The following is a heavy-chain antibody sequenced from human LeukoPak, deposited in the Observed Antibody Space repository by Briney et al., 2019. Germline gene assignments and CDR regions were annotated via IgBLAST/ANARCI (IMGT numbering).Heavy chain of an antibody. V-gene: IGHV3-7*01. J-gene: IGHJ5*02. Sequence: GGSLRLSCAASGFTFSSYWMTWVRQAPGKGLEWVANIKQDGSEKNYVDSVKGRFTISRDNAKNSLYLQMNSLRAEDTAVYYCARDKPPMEGWGEGWFDPWGQGTLVTVSS. CDR3: ARDKPPMEGWGEGWFDP. CDR1: GFTFSSYW. CDR2: IKQDGSEK. D-gene: IGHD3-10*01.